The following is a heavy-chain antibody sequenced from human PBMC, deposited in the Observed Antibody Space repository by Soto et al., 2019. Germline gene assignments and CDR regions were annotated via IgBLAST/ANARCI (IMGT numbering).Heavy chain of an antibody. V-gene: IGHV4-59*01. CDR1: GGSISSYY. Sequence: SETLSLTCTVSGGSISSYYWSWIRQPPGKGLEWIGYIYYSGSTNYNPSLKSRVTISVDTSKNQFSLKLSSVTAADTAVYYCAGGETTVTPTLDYWGQGTLVTVSS. J-gene: IGHJ4*02. D-gene: IGHD4-17*01. CDR2: IYYSGST. CDR3: AGGETTVTPTLDY.